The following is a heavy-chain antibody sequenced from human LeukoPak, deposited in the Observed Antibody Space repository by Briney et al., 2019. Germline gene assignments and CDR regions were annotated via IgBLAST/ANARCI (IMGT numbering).Heavy chain of an antibody. D-gene: IGHD4-17*01. Sequence: SETLSLTCTVSGGSISSHYWSWIRQPPGKGLEWIGYVSSIGSTNYNPSLKSRVTISVDTSKNQFSLKLTSVTAADTAVYFCARDPTTVTKGLDIWGQGTMGTVSS. J-gene: IGHJ3*02. CDR1: GGSISSHY. CDR2: VSSIGST. CDR3: ARDPTTVTKGLDI. V-gene: IGHV4-59*11.